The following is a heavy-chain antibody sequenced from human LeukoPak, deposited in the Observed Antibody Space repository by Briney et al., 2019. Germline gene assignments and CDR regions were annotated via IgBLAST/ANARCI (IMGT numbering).Heavy chain of an antibody. CDR3: ARGVARSSKFHFSYYFDY. J-gene: IGHJ4*02. D-gene: IGHD6-6*01. CDR2: IYHSGST. Sequence: PSETLTLTCAVYGGSFNGYSWSWIRQPPGKGLEWIGSIYHSGSTYYNPSLKSRVTISVDTSKNQFSLKLSSVTAADTAVYYCARGVARSSKFHFSYYFDYWGQGTLVTVSS. CDR1: GGSFNGYS. V-gene: IGHV4-34*01.